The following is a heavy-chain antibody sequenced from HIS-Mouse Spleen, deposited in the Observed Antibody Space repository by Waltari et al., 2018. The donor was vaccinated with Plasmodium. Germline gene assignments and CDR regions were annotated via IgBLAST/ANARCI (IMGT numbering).Heavy chain of an antibody. Sequence: QVTLRESGPALVKPTQTLTLTCTFSGFSLSTSGMCVSWIRQPPGKALEWLARIDWDDDKYYSTPLKTRPTISKDTSKTQVVLTMTNMDPVDTATYYCARHKKRGQLVRGYFDYWGQGTLVTVSS. CDR3: ARHKKRGQLVRGYFDY. D-gene: IGHD6-6*01. V-gene: IGHV2-70*15. CDR1: GFSLSTSGMC. CDR2: IDWDDDK. J-gene: IGHJ4*02.